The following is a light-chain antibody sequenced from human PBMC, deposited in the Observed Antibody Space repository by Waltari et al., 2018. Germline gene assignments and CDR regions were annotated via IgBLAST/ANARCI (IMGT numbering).Light chain of an antibody. V-gene: IGLV2-11*01. J-gene: IGLJ1*01. Sequence: QAAPTQPPSVSGSPGQSVTISCTGTSSDIGYYNAVSWYQQHPGNAPKLMCYEVSKRPSGVSDRFSGSKSGNTASWTISGLQAEDEADYYCSSYAGSNTYIFGAGTRLTVL. CDR3: SSYAGSNTYI. CDR2: EVS. CDR1: SSDIGYYNA.